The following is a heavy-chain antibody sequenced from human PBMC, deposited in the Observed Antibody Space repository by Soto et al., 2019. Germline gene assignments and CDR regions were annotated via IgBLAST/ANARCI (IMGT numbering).Heavy chain of an antibody. J-gene: IGHJ4*02. CDR3: ASFEEAAAGPRSG. D-gene: IGHD6-13*01. CDR2: ISSSSSYI. V-gene: IGHV3-21*01. Sequence: EVQLVESGGGLVKPGGSLRLSCAASGFTFSSYSMNWVRQAPGKGLEWVSSISSSSSYIYYADSVKGRFTISRDNAKNSLYLQMNSLRAADTAVYYCASFEEAAAGPRSGWGQGTLVTVSS. CDR1: GFTFSSYS.